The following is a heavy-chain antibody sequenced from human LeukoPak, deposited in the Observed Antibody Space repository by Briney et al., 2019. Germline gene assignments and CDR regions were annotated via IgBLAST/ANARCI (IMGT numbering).Heavy chain of an antibody. CDR2: INWNGGST. CDR1: GFTFDDYG. D-gene: IGHD2-2*02. J-gene: IGHJ4*02. Sequence: GGSLRLSCAASGFTFDDYGMSWVRQAPGKGLEWVSGINWNGGSTGYADSVKGRFTISRDNAKNSLYLQMNSLRAEDTALYYCARYGAFYCSSTSCYSDYWGQGTLVTVSS. CDR3: ARYGAFYCSSTSCYSDY. V-gene: IGHV3-20*04.